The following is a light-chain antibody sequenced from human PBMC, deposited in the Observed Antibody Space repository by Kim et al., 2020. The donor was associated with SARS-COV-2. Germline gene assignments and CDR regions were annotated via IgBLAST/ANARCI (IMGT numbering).Light chain of an antibody. V-gene: IGKV4-1*01. CDR3: QQYYSTPYT. CDR1: QSVLYSSNNQNY. J-gene: IGKJ2*01. Sequence: RATINSKSSQSVLYSSNNQNYLAWYQQKPGQPPKLLIYWASTREYGVPDRFSGSGSGTDFTLTISSLQAEDVAVYYCQQYYSTPYTFGQGTKLEIK. CDR2: WAS.